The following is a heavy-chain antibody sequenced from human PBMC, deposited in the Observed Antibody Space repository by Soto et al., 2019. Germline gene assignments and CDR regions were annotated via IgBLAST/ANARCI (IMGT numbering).Heavy chain of an antibody. V-gene: IGHV1-3*01. CDR1: GYTLSSFG. D-gene: IGHD6-19*01. CDR2: INAGNGNT. Sequence: QAQLVQSGAEVKKPGASVKVSCKASGYTLSSFGIHWVRQAPGQRLEWMGWINAGNGNTKYSQKLQGRVTFSRDTSANTAYMELTSLTSEDTAVYYCVRTRQQWLVGDSWGQGSLVTDSS. CDR3: VRTRQQWLVGDS. J-gene: IGHJ4*02.